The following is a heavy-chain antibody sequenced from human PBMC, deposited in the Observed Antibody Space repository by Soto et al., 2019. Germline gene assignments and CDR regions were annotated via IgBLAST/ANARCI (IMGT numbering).Heavy chain of an antibody. J-gene: IGHJ6*03. CDR3: AKDPDGSSSPYYYYYMDV. CDR1: GFTFSSYA. Sequence: PGGSLRLSCAASGFTFSSYAMSWVRQAPGKGLEWVSAISGSGGSTYYADSVKGRFTIPRDNSKNTLYLQMNSLRAEDTAVYYCAKDPDGSSSPYYYYYMDVWGKGTTVTVSS. V-gene: IGHV3-23*01. CDR2: ISGSGGST. D-gene: IGHD6-6*01.